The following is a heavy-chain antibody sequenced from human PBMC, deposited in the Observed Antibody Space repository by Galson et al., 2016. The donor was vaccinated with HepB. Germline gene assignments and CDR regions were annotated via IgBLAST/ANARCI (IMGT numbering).Heavy chain of an antibody. D-gene: IGHD2-21*01. CDR2: IHPGGSEK. J-gene: IGHJ4*02. CDR1: GLTFSGYW. V-gene: IGHV3-7*01. Sequence: SLRLSCATSGLTFSGYWMTWVRQAPGKGLEWVANIHPGGSEKYYVDSVKGRFTLSRDNAKNSVYLQMNSLRDEDTAVYYCARDRVTASGYGWGYDYWGQGTLVTVAS. CDR3: ARDRVTASGYGWGYDY.